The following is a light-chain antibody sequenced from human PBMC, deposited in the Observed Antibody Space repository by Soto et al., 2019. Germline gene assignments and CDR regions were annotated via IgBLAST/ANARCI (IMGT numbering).Light chain of an antibody. V-gene: IGKV1-16*01. CDR1: QDISNY. J-gene: IGKJ1*01. CDR2: AAS. CDR3: QHYNSYSEA. Sequence: DIQMTQSPSTLSGSVGDRVTITCRASQDISNYLVWYQQKPGKAPKPLIYAASTLQSGVPSRFSGSGSGTEFTLTISSLQPDDFATYYCQHYNSYSEAFGQGAKVDIK.